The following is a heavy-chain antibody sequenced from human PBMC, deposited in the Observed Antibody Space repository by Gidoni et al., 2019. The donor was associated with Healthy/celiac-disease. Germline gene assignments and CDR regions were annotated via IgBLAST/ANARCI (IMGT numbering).Heavy chain of an antibody. J-gene: IGHJ6*02. Sequence: QVQLQESGPGLVKPSQTLSLTCTVPGGSISSGSYSWSWIRQPAGKGLEWIGRIYTSGSTNYNPSLKSRVTISVDTSKNQFSLKLSSVTAADTAVYYCASDLPRSGSYSDYYYGMDVWGQGTTVTVSS. CDR3: ASDLPRSGSYSDYYYGMDV. CDR1: GGSISSGSYS. D-gene: IGHD1-26*01. V-gene: IGHV4-61*02. CDR2: IYTSGST.